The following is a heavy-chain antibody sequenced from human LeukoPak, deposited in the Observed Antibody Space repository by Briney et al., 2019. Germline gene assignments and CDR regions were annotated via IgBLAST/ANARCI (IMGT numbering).Heavy chain of an antibody. D-gene: IGHD4-23*01. CDR2: ISWNSGSI. CDR1: GFTFDDYA. J-gene: IGHJ4*02. CDR3: AKDFNDYGGGGY. Sequence: PGGSLRLSCAASGFTFDDYAMHWVRQTPGKGLEWVSGISWNSGSIGYADSVKGRFTISRDNAKNSLYLQMNSLRAEDTALYYCAKDFNDYGGGGYWGQGTLVTVSS. V-gene: IGHV3-9*01.